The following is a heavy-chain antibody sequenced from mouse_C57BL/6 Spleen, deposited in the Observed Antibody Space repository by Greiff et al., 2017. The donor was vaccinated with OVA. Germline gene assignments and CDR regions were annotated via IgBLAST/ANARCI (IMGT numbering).Heavy chain of an antibody. CDR2: INPNNGGT. V-gene: IGHV1-26*01. CDR1: GYTFTDYY. CDR3: ARQYAMDY. J-gene: IGHJ4*01. Sequence: EVQLQQSGPELVKPGASVKISCKASGYTFTDYYMNWVKQSHGKSLEWIGDINPNNGGTSYNQKFKGKATLTVDKSSSTAYMERRSLTSEDSAVYYCARQYAMDYWGQGTSVTVSS.